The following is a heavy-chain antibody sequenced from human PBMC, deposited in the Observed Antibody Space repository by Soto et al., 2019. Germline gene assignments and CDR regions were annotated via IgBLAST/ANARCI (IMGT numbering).Heavy chain of an antibody. CDR2: IYYSGST. V-gene: IGHV4-30-4*01. J-gene: IGHJ3*02. Sequence: SETLSLTCTVSGGSISSGDYYWSWIRQPPGKGLEWIGYIYYSGSTYYNPSLKSRVTISVGTSKNQFSLKLSSVTAADTAVYYCARGGSGAFDIWGQGTMVTVSS. CDR1: GGSISSGDYY. CDR3: ARGGSGAFDI. D-gene: IGHD3-10*01.